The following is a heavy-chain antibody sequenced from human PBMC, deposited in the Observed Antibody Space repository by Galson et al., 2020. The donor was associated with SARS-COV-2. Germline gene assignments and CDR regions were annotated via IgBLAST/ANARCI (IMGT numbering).Heavy chain of an antibody. CDR3: ARGDMGNDYVVY. Sequence: ALHGESLKISCAVSGFTFSSYWMHWVRQAPGKGLVWVSRIYSEGSSTSYADSVKGRFTISGDNAKNTLYLQMNSLRAEDTAVYYCARGDMGNDYVVYWGQGTLVTVSS. J-gene: IGHJ4*02. V-gene: IGHV3-74*01. CDR2: IYSEGSST. D-gene: IGHD7-27*01. CDR1: GFTFSSYW.